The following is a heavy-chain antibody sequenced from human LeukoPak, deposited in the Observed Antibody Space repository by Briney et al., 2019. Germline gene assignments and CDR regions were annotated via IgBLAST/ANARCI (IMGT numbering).Heavy chain of an antibody. CDR3: AREPYDISEYYFDY. V-gene: IGHV1-69*13. D-gene: IGHD3-9*01. J-gene: IGHJ4*02. CDR1: GGTFSSYA. CDR2: IIPIFGTA. Sequence: SVKVSCKATGGTFSSYAISWVRQAPGQGLEWMGGIIPIFGTANYAQKFQGRVTITADESTSTACMELSSLRSEDTAVYYCAREPYDISEYYFDYWGQGTLVIVSS.